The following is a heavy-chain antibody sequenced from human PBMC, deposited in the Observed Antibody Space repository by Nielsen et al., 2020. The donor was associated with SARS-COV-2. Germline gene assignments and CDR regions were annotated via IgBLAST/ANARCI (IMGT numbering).Heavy chain of an antibody. CDR3: ARGAGWYGY. CDR1: GDSINTNY. CDR2: IRYSGKT. Sequence: SETLSLTCTVSGDSINTNYWSWLRQPPGKGLEWIAYIRYSGKTNFNPSLKSRVTISIDTSKNQFSLTLNSVTAADTAVYYCARGAGWYGYWGQGTLVIVSS. J-gene: IGHJ4*02. D-gene: IGHD6-19*01. V-gene: IGHV4-59*01.